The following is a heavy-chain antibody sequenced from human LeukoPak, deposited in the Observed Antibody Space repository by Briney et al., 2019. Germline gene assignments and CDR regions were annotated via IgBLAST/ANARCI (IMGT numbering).Heavy chain of an antibody. J-gene: IGHJ6*02. CDR2: IIPILGIA. V-gene: IGHV1-69*04. Sequence: ASVKVSCKASGGTFSSYAISWVRQAPGQGLEWMGRIIPILGIANYAQKFQGRVTITADKSTSTAYMELSSLRSEGTAVYYCARVQGYDAGYYYYYGMDVWGQGTTVTVSS. CDR3: ARVQGYDAGYYYYYGMDV. D-gene: IGHD5-12*01. CDR1: GGTFSSYA.